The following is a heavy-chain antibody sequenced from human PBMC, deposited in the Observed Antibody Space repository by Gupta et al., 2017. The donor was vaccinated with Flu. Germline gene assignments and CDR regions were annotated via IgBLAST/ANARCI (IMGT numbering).Heavy chain of an antibody. J-gene: IGHJ4*02. V-gene: IGHV3-72*01. CDR2: IKDRANGYIT. D-gene: IGHD2-15*01. CDR3: ARVPAALGNYFDY. Sequence: MDWVRQAPGKGLEWVGLIKDRANGYITEYAESVKGRFTISRDDSKNSLYLQMNSLKIEDTAVYFCARVPAALGNYFDYWGQGTLVTVSS.